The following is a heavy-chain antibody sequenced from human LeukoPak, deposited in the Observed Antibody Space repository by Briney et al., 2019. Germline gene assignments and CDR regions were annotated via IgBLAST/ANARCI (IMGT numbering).Heavy chain of an antibody. J-gene: IGHJ6*02. D-gene: IGHD2-2*01. Sequence: ASVKVSCKASGYTFTSYYMHWVRQARGQRLEWIGWIVVGSGNTNYAQKFQERVTITRDMSTSTAYMELSSLRSEDTAVYYCAADTGYCSSTSCYPRYYYYGMDVWGQGTTVTVSS. CDR2: IVVGSGNT. CDR3: AADTGYCSSTSCYPRYYYYGMDV. V-gene: IGHV1-58*02. CDR1: GYTFTSYY.